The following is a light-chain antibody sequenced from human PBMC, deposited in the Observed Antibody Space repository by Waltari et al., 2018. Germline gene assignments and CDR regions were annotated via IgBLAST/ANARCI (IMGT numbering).Light chain of an antibody. CDR3: QQYENSPLT. V-gene: IGKV3-20*01. Sequence: EVILTQPPDTLSLSPGARATLSCRTSQNITNNYLAWYQQKPGLAPRLLIYDSSSRATGVPDRFSGSGSGTDFTLTIGRLEPEDYAVYYCQQYENSPLTFGGGTQVETK. J-gene: IGKJ4*01. CDR1: QNITNNY. CDR2: DSS.